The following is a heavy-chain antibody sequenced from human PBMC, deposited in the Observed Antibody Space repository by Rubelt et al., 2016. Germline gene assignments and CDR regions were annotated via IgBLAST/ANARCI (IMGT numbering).Heavy chain of an antibody. CDR3: ARLVRGALHFFDS. CDR2: VFHSGNS. Sequence: QQHLQESGSGLIKPSQTLSLTCVVSGDSVSSGSYSCTWIRQPPGKGLELIGYVFHSGNSYYNQSLKNRLTISVDKSKNNFSLSLRSATAADTAVYYWARLVRGALHFFDSWGQGILVTVSS. CDR1: GDSVSSGSYS. D-gene: IGHD3-10*01. V-gene: IGHV4-30-2*01. J-gene: IGHJ5*01.